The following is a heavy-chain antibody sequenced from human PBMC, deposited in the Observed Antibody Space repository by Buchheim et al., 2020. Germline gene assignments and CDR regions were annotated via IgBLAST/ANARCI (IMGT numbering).Heavy chain of an antibody. CDR3: ARDRGGSWSSDY. V-gene: IGHV1-46*03. CDR2: IHPSDGFA. J-gene: IGHJ4*02. D-gene: IGHD2-15*01. Sequence: QVHLVQSGAEVKKPGASVKVSCKASGYTFTSYHMHWVRQAPGQGLEWMGIIHPSDGFARYAQTFQGRVTMTRDTSTTTGYMELSSLRFEDTAVYYCARDRGGSWSSDYWGQGTL. CDR1: GYTFTSYH.